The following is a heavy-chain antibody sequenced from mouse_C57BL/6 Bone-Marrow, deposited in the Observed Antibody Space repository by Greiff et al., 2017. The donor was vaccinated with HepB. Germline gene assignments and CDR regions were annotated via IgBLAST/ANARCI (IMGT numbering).Heavy chain of an antibody. CDR3: ANGNYGAY. CDR2: INPGSGGT. J-gene: IGHJ3*01. CDR1: GYAFTNYL. V-gene: IGHV1-54*01. D-gene: IGHD2-1*01. Sequence: QVQLQQSGAELVRPGTSVKVSCKASGYAFTNYLIEWVKQRPGQGLEWIGVINPGSGGTNYNEKFKGKATLTADKSSSTAYMQLSSLTSEDSAVYFCANGNYGAYWGQGTLVTVSA.